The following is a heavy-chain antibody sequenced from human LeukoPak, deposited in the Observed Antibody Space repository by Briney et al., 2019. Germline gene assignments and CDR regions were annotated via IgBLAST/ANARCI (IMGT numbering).Heavy chain of an antibody. CDR1: GFTFSSYA. J-gene: IGHJ4*02. D-gene: IGHD6-6*01. Sequence: GGSLRLSCAASGFTFSSYAMSWVRQAPGKGLEWVSGISGSGDNTCYADSVKGRFTISRDNSKNTLYVQVNSLGTEDTAAYYCAKGSAAARPYYFDYWGQGTLVTVSS. CDR3: AKGSAAARPYYFDY. CDR2: ISGSGDNT. V-gene: IGHV3-23*01.